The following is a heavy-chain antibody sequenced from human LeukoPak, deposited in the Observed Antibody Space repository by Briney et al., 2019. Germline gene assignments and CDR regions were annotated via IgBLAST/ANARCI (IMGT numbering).Heavy chain of an antibody. CDR3: AKKGGRFWSGHHLDD. D-gene: IGHD3-3*01. J-gene: IGHJ4*02. V-gene: IGHV4-59*01. Sequence: PAETLSLTCTVSGGSISSYSWSWIRQPPGKGLEWIGYFYHSGSTNYNSSLMGRATISIDTSNNQLFLKLSSVTAADTAVYYCAKKGGRFWSGHHLDDWGQGTLVIVSS. CDR2: FYHSGST. CDR1: GGSISSYS.